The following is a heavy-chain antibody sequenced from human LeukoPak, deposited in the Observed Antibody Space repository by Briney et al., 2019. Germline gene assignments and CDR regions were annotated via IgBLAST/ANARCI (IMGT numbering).Heavy chain of an antibody. CDR3: ARELSQIVWGGLDY. D-gene: IGHD2-21*01. V-gene: IGHV3-23*01. Sequence: PGGSLRLSCIASGFTFSSYAMGWVRQAPGKGLDWVSAISGSGVTTHYAGSVKGRFTISRDNSKNTVFLQMNSLRVEDTAVYYCARELSQIVWGGLDYGGQGTLVSVSS. J-gene: IGHJ4*02. CDR2: ISGSGVTT. CDR1: GFTFSSYA.